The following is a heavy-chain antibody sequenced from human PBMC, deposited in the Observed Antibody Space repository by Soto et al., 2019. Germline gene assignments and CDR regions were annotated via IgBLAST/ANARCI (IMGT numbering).Heavy chain of an antibody. CDR3: ARLADY. J-gene: IGHJ4*02. Sequence: KASETLSLTCTVSGGSMRNYFWTWIRQPPGKGLEWIGSIYYSGSTYYNPSLKSRVTISVDTSKNQFSLKLSSVTAADTAVYYCARLADYWGQGTLVTVSS. CDR2: IYYSGST. CDR1: GGSMRNYF. V-gene: IGHV4-39*01.